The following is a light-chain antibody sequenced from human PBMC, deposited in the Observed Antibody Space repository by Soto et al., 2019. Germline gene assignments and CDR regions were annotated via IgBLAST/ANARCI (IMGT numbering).Light chain of an antibody. V-gene: IGKV1-5*01. CDR3: QHYDTFSWA. CDR1: QNIDIS. Sequence: DIPMTQSPSTLSASVGDRVTITCRASQNIDISLAWFQQRPGQAPKVLIYAASGLASGVPSTFSGSGSGTEFTLSISSLQPDDFATYFCQHYDTFSWAFGQGTKVDI. J-gene: IGKJ1*01. CDR2: AAS.